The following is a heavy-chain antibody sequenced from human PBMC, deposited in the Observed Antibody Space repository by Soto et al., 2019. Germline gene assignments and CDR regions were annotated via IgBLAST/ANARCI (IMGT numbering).Heavy chain of an antibody. D-gene: IGHD2-8*01. J-gene: IGHJ6*02. V-gene: IGHV1-24*01. CDR1: GYTLTELS. Sequence: ASVKVSCKVSGYTLTELSMHWVRQAPGKGLEWMGGFDPEDGETIYAQKFQGRVTMTEDTSTDTAYMELNSLRAEDTAVYYCARATLGYCTNGVRLAYYYYYGMDVWGQGTTVTVSS. CDR3: ARATLGYCTNGVRLAYYYYYGMDV. CDR2: FDPEDGET.